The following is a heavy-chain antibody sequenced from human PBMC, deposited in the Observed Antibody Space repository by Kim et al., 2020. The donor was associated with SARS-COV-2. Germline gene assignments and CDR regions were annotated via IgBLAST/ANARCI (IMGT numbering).Heavy chain of an antibody. CDR3: APRILASRGG. CDR1: GDSVSSTAYF. CDR2: VHSGGTT. D-gene: IGHD3-16*01. J-gene: IGHJ4*02. V-gene: IGHV4-39*01. Sequence: SETLSLTCTVSGDSVSSTAYFWVWIRQPPGKGLEWIGSVHSGGTTSYNPSLRSRLTISMDTSKNQFSLNLVSVTAADTAVYYCAPRILASRGGWGQGTLVTVSS.